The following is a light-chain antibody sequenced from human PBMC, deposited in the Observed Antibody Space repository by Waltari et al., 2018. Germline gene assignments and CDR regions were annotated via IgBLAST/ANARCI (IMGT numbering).Light chain of an antibody. V-gene: IGLV3-21*01. J-gene: IGLJ1*01. CDR1: NIGTKS. Sequence: SYVLTQPPSVSVAPGETARITCGGNNIGTKSVHWYRQKPGQAPVLVISYDSDRPSGIPGRFSGSNAGDTATLTISRVEAGDEADYYCQVWDANNEPGLFGTWTEVTV. CDR2: YDS. CDR3: QVWDANNEPGL.